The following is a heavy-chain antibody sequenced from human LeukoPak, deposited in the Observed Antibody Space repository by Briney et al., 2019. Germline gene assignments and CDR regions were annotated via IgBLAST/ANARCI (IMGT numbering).Heavy chain of an antibody. CDR2: ISAYNGNT. CDR3: ARGKRARDSRPLYYFDY. D-gene: IGHD3-22*01. J-gene: IGHJ4*02. V-gene: IGHV1-18*01. CDR1: GYTFTSYG. Sequence: ASVKVSCKASGYTFTSYGISWVRQAPGQGLEWMGWISAYNGNTNYAQKLQGRVTMTTDTSTSTAYMELRSLRSDDTAVYYCARGKRARDSRPLYYFDYWGQGTLVTVSS.